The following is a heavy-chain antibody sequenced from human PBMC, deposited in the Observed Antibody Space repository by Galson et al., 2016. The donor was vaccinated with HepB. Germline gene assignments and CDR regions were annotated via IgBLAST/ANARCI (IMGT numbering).Heavy chain of an antibody. CDR1: GFSVSDNF. CDR3: ARDKRGAVGYFDY. CDR2: IYAGGTT. J-gene: IGHJ4*02. V-gene: IGHV3-53*01. Sequence: SLRLSCAASGFSVSDNFMNWVRQAPGKGLEWVSFIYAGGTTIYADPVKGRFSTSRGNSKNALLLQMNSLTGEDTTVYYCARDKRGAVGYFDYWGEGTLVTVSS. D-gene: IGHD1-26*01.